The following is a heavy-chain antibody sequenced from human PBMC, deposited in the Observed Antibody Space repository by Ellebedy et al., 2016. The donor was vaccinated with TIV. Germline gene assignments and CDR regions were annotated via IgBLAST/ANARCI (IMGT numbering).Heavy chain of an antibody. Sequence: PGGSLRLSCAASGFTFSSYAMNWVRQAPGKGLEWVSAISGSGDTTYYADSVKGRFTISRDNSQDTVHLQMNSPRAEDTAVYYCTKRGVGWAAFDIWGPGTMVTVSS. J-gene: IGHJ3*02. CDR3: TKRGVGWAAFDI. D-gene: IGHD6-19*01. CDR1: GFTFSSYA. V-gene: IGHV3-23*01. CDR2: ISGSGDTT.